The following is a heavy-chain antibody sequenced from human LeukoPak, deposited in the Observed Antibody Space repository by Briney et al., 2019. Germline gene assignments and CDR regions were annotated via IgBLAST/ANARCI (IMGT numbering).Heavy chain of an antibody. D-gene: IGHD3-3*01. CDR3: ARNSYYDFWSGYNDY. Sequence: RTSETLSLTCVVYGGSFSGYYWSWIRQPPGKGLEWIGEINHSGSTNYNPSLKSRVTISVDTSENQFSLKLSSVTAADTAVYYCARNSYYDFWSGYNDYWGQGTLVTVSS. CDR2: INHSGST. CDR1: GGSFSGYY. V-gene: IGHV4-34*01. J-gene: IGHJ4*02.